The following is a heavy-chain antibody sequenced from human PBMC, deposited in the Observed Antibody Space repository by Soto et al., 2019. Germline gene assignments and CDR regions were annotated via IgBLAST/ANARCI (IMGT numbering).Heavy chain of an antibody. CDR3: ARGSPYYYYGMDV. CDR1: GGTFSSNA. Sequence: SVKVSCKASGGTFSSNAISWVRQAPGQGLEWMGGIIPIFGTANYAQKFQGRVTITADESTSTAYMELSSLRSEDTAVYYCARGSPYYYYGMDVWGQGTTVTVSS. CDR2: IIPIFGTA. J-gene: IGHJ6*02. V-gene: IGHV1-69*13. D-gene: IGHD1-26*01.